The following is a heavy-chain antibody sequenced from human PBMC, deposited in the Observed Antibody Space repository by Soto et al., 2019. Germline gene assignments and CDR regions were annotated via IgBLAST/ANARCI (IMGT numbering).Heavy chain of an antibody. V-gene: IGHV1-69*02. CDR2: IIPILGIA. D-gene: IGHD6-19*01. J-gene: IGHJ6*03. CDR3: ARGVAVAGTYYYYYYYMDV. CDR1: GGTFSSYT. Sequence: GASVKVSCKASGGTFSSYTISWVRQAPGQGLEWMGRIIPILGIANYAQKFQGRVTITADKSTSTAYMELSSLRSEDTAVYYCARGVAVAGTYYYYYYYMDVWGKGTTVTVSS.